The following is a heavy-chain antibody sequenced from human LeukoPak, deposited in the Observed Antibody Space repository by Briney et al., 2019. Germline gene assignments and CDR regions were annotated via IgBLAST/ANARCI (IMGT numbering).Heavy chain of an antibody. CDR1: GGSFSGYY. D-gene: IGHD3-16*01. J-gene: IGHJ4*02. CDR3: ARPFGGY. V-gene: IGHV4-34*01. Sequence: SETLSLTCAVYGGSFSGYYWSWIRQPPGKGLEWIGEINHSGSTNYNPSLKSRVTISVDTSKNQFSLKLSSVTAADTAVYYCARPFGGYWGQGTLVTVSS. CDR2: INHSGST.